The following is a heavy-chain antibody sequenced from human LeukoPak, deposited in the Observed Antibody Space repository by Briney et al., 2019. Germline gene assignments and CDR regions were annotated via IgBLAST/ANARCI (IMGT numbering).Heavy chain of an antibody. D-gene: IGHD3-16*01. J-gene: IGHJ5*02. V-gene: IGHV7-4-1*02. Sequence: ASVKVSCKASGYTFTSYAMNWVRQAPGQGPEWMGWINTNTGNPTYAQGFTGRFVFSLDTSVSTAYLQISSLKAEDTAVYYCARDPRVWQPSPHWFDPWGQGTLVTVSS. CDR1: GYTFTSYA. CDR3: ARDPRVWQPSPHWFDP. CDR2: INTNTGNP.